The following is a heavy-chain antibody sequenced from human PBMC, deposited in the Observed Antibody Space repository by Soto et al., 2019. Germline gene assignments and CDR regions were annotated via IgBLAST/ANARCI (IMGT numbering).Heavy chain of an antibody. V-gene: IGHV1-69*01. Sequence: QVQLVQSGAEVKKPGSSVKVSCKASGGTFSGYAISWVRQAPGQRLEWMGAFIPFFGSPNYAQKFQGRLTITADDSTSTGYMALNSLTSDDTAVYYCARVGQQMDFDHWGQGTLVTVSS. D-gene: IGHD6-13*01. CDR2: FIPFFGSP. CDR3: ARVGQQMDFDH. CDR1: GGTFSGYA. J-gene: IGHJ4*02.